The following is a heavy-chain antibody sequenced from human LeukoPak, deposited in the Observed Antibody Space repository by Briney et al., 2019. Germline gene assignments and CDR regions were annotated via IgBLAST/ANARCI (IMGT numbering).Heavy chain of an antibody. CDR1: GYTFTNYD. J-gene: IGHJ6*03. CDR2: MNPHSGNI. D-gene: IGHD3/OR15-3a*01. V-gene: IGHV1-8*03. Sequence: ASVKVSCKASGYTFTNYDINWVRQATGQGLEWMGWMNPHSGNIGYAQKFQGRVTITRNTSISTAYMELSSLRSEDTAIYYCARADSCHYHSYYYMDVWGRGTTVTVSS. CDR3: ARADSCHYHSYYYMDV.